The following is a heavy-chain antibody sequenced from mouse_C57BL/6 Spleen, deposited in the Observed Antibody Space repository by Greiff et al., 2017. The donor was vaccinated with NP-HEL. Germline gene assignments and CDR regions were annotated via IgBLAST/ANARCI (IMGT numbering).Heavy chain of an antibody. CDR1: GFSLTSYA. CDR3: AREGYVAMDY. CDR2: IWTGGGT. J-gene: IGHJ4*01. Sequence: VQVVESGPGLVAPSQSLSITCTVSGFSLTSYAISWVRQPPGRGLEWLGVIWTGGGTNYNSALNARLSISKDNSKSQVFLKMNRLQTDDTARYYCAREGYVAMDYWGQGTSVTVSS. D-gene: IGHD3-2*02. V-gene: IGHV2-9-1*01.